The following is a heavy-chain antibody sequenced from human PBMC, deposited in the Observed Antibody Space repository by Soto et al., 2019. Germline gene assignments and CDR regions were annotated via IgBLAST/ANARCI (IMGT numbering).Heavy chain of an antibody. CDR1: GNSFSSDA. J-gene: IGHJ4*02. CDR2: IIPVFDTP. CDR3: ARGGALSTSWYWGDGLDS. Sequence: QVHLEQSGSEVKKSGSSVKVSCKSSGNSFSSDAITWVRQAPGQGLEWMGGIIPVFDTPTYARRFQDRVTITADKSTNTSYMELRSLRSEDTAVYYCARGGALSTSWYWGDGLDSWGQGTQVTVSS. V-gene: IGHV1-69*06. D-gene: IGHD6-13*01.